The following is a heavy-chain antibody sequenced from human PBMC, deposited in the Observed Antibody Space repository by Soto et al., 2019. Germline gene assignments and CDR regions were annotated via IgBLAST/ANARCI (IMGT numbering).Heavy chain of an antibody. CDR2: ISAYNGNT. J-gene: IGHJ6*02. CDR1: GYTFTSYG. Sequence: ASEKVSCKASGYTFTSYGISWVRQAPGQGLEWMGWISAYNGNTNYAQKLQGRVTMTTDTSTNTAYMELRSLRSDDTAVYYCARAGVAAAGTSYSSGWSAYYYYGMDVWGQGTTVTVSS. CDR3: ARAGVAAAGTSYSSGWSAYYYYGMDV. V-gene: IGHV1-18*04. D-gene: IGHD6-19*01.